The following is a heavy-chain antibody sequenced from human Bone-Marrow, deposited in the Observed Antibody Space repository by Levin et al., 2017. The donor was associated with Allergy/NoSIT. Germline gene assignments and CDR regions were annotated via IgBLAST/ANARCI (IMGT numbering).Heavy chain of an antibody. D-gene: IGHD6-19*01. CDR1: GFIFSTYW. CDR2: IKQDGSER. J-gene: IGHJ4*02. V-gene: IGHV3-7*01. Sequence: PGGSLRLSCAASGFIFSTYWMSWVRQVPGKGLEWVANIKQDGSERYYVDSVTGRFTISRDNAKNSLFLEMNSLRAEDTAVYYCASTVAGMFDHWGQGTLVTVSS. CDR3: ASTVAGMFDH.